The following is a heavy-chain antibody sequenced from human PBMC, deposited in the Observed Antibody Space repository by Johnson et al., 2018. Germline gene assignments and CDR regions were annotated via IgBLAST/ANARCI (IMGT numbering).Heavy chain of an antibody. CDR3: ARIAVAGYNWFDP. Sequence: VQLVQSGADVKKPGASVKVSCNASGYTFTSYHVHWVRQAPGPGLEWMGIINPSGGSTPYSQKLQGRVTVTRDTSTSTVYMEVNSLRSEATAVYYCARIAVAGYNWFDPWGQGTLVTVSS. CDR1: GYTFTSYH. CDR2: INPSGGST. J-gene: IGHJ5*02. V-gene: IGHV1-46*04. D-gene: IGHD6-19*01.